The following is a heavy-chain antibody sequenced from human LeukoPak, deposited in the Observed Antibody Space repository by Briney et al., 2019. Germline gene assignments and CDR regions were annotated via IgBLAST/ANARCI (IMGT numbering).Heavy chain of an antibody. CDR3: ARGIQPPKYYGSGSDTFDI. V-gene: IGHV3-30*04. CDR1: GFTFSTYA. D-gene: IGHD3-10*01. Sequence: PGGSLRLSCVASGFTFSTYAIHWVRQAPGKGLEWVAVVSEDGNTKYYADSAKGRFTISRDNSKNTVYLQMNSLRTEDTSVYYCARGIQPPKYYGSGSDTFDIWSQGTMVTVSS. J-gene: IGHJ3*02. CDR2: VSEDGNTK.